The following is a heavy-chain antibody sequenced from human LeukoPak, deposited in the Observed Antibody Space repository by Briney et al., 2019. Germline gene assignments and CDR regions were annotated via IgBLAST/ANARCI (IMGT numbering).Heavy chain of an antibody. Sequence: PGGSLRLSCAASGFTFSDHYMSWIRQASGKGLEWVSYISSSGSTIYYADSVKGRFTISRDNAKNSLSLQMNSLRAEDTAVYYCARPSSVLSWAFDYWGQGTLVTVSS. J-gene: IGHJ4*02. CDR2: ISSSGSTI. D-gene: IGHD3-16*01. CDR3: ARPSSVLSWAFDY. CDR1: GFTFSDHY. V-gene: IGHV3-11*01.